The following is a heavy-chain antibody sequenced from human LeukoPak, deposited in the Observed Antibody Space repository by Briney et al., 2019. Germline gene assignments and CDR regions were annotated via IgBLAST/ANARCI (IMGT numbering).Heavy chain of an antibody. CDR1: GFTFSSYW. CDR2: INGDGSST. CDR3: ARDYDILTGWDFDS. Sequence: GGSLRLSCAASGFTFSSYWMHWVRQAPGKGLVWVSRINGDGSSTSYADSVKGRFTISRDNAKNTLYLQMNSLRAEDTAVYYCARDYDILTGWDFDSWGQGTLVTVSS. D-gene: IGHD3-9*01. V-gene: IGHV3-74*01. J-gene: IGHJ4*02.